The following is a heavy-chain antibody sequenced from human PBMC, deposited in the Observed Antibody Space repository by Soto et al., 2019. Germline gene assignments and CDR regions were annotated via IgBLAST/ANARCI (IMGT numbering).Heavy chain of an antibody. J-gene: IGHJ6*02. D-gene: IGHD6-19*01. Sequence: ASVKVSCKASGYTFTDYYMHWVRQAPGQGLEWMGWINPNSGGTNYAQKFQGRVTMTRDTSISTAYMELNRLRSDDTAAYYCARDQSPSSGWPGMDVWGQGTTVTVPS. CDR1: GYTFTDYY. CDR3: ARDQSPSSGWPGMDV. CDR2: INPNSGGT. V-gene: IGHV1-2*02.